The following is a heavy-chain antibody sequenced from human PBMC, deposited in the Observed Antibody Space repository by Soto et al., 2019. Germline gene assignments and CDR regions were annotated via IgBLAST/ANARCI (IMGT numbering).Heavy chain of an antibody. V-gene: IGHV2-5*02. Sequence: QITLKESGPTLVKPTQTLTLICTFSGFSRSTSGVGVGWIRQPPGKDLEWLALIYWDDDKRYSPSLKSRLTITKDTSKNQVVLTMTNMDPVDTATYYCAHTGIAARRGDAFDIWGQGTMVTVSS. CDR3: AHTGIAARRGDAFDI. CDR2: IYWDDDK. CDR1: GFSRSTSGVG. D-gene: IGHD6-6*01. J-gene: IGHJ3*02.